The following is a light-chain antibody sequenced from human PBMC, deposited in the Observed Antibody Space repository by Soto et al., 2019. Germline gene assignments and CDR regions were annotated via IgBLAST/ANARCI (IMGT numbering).Light chain of an antibody. V-gene: IGLV2-14*01. J-gene: IGLJ2*01. CDR3: SSYTSSSSVV. CDR1: SSDVGGYNY. Sequence: QSALTQPASVSGSAGQSITSSCTGTSSDVGGYNYVSWYQQHPGKAPKLMIYDVTNRPSGVSNRFSGSKSGNTASLTISGLQPEDEADYYCSSYTSSSSVVFGGGTKLTVL. CDR2: DVT.